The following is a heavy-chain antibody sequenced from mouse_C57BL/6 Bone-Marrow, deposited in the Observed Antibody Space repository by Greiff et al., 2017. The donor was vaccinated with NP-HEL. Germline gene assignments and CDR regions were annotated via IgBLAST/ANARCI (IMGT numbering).Heavy chain of an antibody. J-gene: IGHJ3*01. CDR1: GFTFSDYG. V-gene: IGHV5-15*01. CDR2: ISNLAYSI. Sequence: EVHLVESGGGLVQPGGSLKLSCAASGFTFSDYGMAWVRQAPRKGPEWVAFISNLAYSIYYADTVTGRFTISRENAKNTLYLEMSSLRSEDTAMYYCARHDGYPFAYWGQGTLVTVSA. D-gene: IGHD2-3*01. CDR3: ARHDGYPFAY.